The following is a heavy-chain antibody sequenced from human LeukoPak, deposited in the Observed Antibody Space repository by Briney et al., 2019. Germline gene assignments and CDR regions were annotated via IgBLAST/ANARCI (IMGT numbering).Heavy chain of an antibody. D-gene: IGHD2-2*01. V-gene: IGHV3-30*04. J-gene: IGHJ4*02. Sequence: GGSLRLSCAASGFTFSSYAMHWVRQAPGKGLEWVAVISYDGSNKYYADSVKGRFTISRDNSKNTLYLQMNSLRAEDTAVYYCAKDLYDIVVVPAALNFDYWGQGTLVTVSS. CDR1: GFTFSSYA. CDR2: ISYDGSNK. CDR3: AKDLYDIVVVPAALNFDY.